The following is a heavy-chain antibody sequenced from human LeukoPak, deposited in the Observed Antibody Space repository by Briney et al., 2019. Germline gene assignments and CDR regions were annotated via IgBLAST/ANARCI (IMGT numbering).Heavy chain of an antibody. J-gene: IGHJ4*02. Sequence: SETLSLTCTVSGGSISSGDYYWSWTRQPPGKGLEWIVYIYYSGRTYYNPSLKSRVTISVDTSKKQFSLKRSSVTAADTAFYYCARSFNWNYRRVELDYWGQGTLVTVSS. V-gene: IGHV4-30-4*08. D-gene: IGHD1-7*01. CDR2: IYYSGRT. CDR3: ARSFNWNYRRVELDY. CDR1: GGSISSGDYY.